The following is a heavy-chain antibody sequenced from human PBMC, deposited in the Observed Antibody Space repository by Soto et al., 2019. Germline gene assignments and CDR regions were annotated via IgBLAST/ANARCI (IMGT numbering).Heavy chain of an antibody. CDR2: IYYSGST. CDR3: ARGQGYCTNGVCYKVGYYYYMDV. J-gene: IGHJ6*03. D-gene: IGHD2-8*01. Sequence: SETLSLTCTVSGGSISSYYWSWIRQPPGKGLEWIGYIYYSGSTNYNPSLKSRVTISVDTSKNQFSLKLSSVTAADTAVYYCARGQGYCTNGVCYKVGYYYYMDVWGKGTTVTVSS. V-gene: IGHV4-59*01. CDR1: GGSISSYY.